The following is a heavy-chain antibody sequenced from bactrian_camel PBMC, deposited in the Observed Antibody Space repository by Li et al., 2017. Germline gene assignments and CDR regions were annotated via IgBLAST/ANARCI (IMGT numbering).Heavy chain of an antibody. D-gene: IGHD6*01. CDR1: GYNTESGY. CDR3: AEGRGSRGEHCYSLNY. CDR2: IFGDTRLT. Sequence: HVQLVESGGGSVQAGGSLKLSCIASGYNTESGYMGWFRQAPGKRREGVACIFGDTRLTYYSNSVKGRVTVSQDHAKNTLYLQMTRLQPEDTATYYCAEGRGSRGEHCYSLNYWGQGTQVTVS. V-gene: IGHV3-2*01. J-gene: IGHJ4*01.